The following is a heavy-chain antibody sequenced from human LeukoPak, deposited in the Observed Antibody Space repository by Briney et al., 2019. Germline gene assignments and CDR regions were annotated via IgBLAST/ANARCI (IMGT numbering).Heavy chain of an antibody. CDR2: IYTSGST. CDR1: GGSISSGSYY. Sequence: SQTLSLTCTVSGGSISSGSYYWSWIRQPAGKGLEWIGRIYTSGSTNYNPSLKSPVTISVDTSKNQFSLKLSSVTAADTAVYYCARGNGYYFDYWGQGTLVTVSS. J-gene: IGHJ4*02. CDR3: ARGNGYYFDY. V-gene: IGHV4-61*02.